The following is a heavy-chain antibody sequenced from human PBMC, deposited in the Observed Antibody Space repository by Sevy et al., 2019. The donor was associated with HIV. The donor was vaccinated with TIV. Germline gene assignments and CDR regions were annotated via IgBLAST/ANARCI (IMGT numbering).Heavy chain of an antibody. Sequence: SETLSLTCTVSVGSISSYYWSWIRQPPGKGLEWIGYIYYSGSTNYNPSLKSRVTISVDTSKNQFSLKLSSVTAADTAVYYCASSTASYLDYWGQGTLVTVSS. D-gene: IGHD2-21*02. V-gene: IGHV4-59*13. CDR3: ASSTASYLDY. J-gene: IGHJ4*02. CDR1: VGSISSYY. CDR2: IYYSGST.